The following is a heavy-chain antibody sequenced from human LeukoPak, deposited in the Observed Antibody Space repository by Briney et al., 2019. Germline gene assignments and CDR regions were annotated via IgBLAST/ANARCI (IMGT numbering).Heavy chain of an antibody. CDR2: IYYSGST. D-gene: IGHD1-26*01. CDR1: GGSISSGDYY. V-gene: IGHV4-30-4*01. CDR3: ARDRGSYTGWFDP. Sequence: SQTLSLTCTVSGGSISSGDYYWSWTRQPPGKGLEGIGYIYYSGSTYYNPSLKSRVTISVDTSKNQFSLKLSSVTAADTAVYYCARDRGSYTGWFDPWGQGTLVTVSS. J-gene: IGHJ5*02.